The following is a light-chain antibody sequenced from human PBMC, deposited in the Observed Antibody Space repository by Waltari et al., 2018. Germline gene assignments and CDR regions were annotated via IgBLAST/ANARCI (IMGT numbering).Light chain of an antibody. Sequence: DIQMTQSPSTLSASVGDRVTITCRASQSISSWLAWYQQIPGNAPKLRIYRASIFESGVPLRFSGSGSGTEFPLTISSLQPDDFATYYCQQYSSYSTFGQGTNVDLK. J-gene: IGKJ1*01. CDR2: RAS. CDR3: QQYSSYST. CDR1: QSISSW. V-gene: IGKV1-5*03.